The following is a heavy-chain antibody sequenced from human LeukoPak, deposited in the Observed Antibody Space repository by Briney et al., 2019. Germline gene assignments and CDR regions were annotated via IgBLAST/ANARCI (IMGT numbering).Heavy chain of an antibody. CDR3: ARGLQRGYCSSTSCYSYYYGMDV. D-gene: IGHD2-2*02. CDR1: GGSFSGYY. V-gene: IGHV4-34*01. J-gene: IGHJ6*02. CDR2: INHSGST. Sequence: SETLSLTCAVYGGSFSGYYWSWFRQPPGKGLEWIGEINHSGSTNYNPSLKSQVTISVDTSKNQFSLKLSSVTAAATAVYYCARGLQRGYCSSTSCYSYYYGMDVWGQGTTVTVSS.